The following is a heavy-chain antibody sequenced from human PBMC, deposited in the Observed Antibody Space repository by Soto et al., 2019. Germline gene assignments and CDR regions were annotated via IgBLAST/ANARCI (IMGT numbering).Heavy chain of an antibody. Sequence: GKGLEWIGYIYYSGSTNYNPSLKSRVTISVDTSKNQFSLKLSSVTAADTAVYYCARPFVHDHTLPNAYYMDVWGKGTTVTVSS. D-gene: IGHD6-6*01. J-gene: IGHJ6*03. V-gene: IGHV4-59*08. CDR2: IYYSGST. CDR3: ARPFVHDHTLPNAYYMDV.